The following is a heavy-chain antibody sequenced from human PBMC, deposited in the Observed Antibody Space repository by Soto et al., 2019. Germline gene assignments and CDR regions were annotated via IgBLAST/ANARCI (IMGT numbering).Heavy chain of an antibody. CDR1: GFTFTSYA. D-gene: IGHD2-15*01. V-gene: IGHV3-23*01. J-gene: IGHJ4*02. Sequence: GGSLRLSCAASGFTFTSYAMGWVRQAPGKGLEWVSVVSSGGSTYYADSVTGRFTVSRDNSKDTLSLQMNSLRAEDTAVYYCAKRRGAGGHFDYWGQGALVTVS. CDR2: VSSGGST. CDR3: AKRRGAGGHFDY.